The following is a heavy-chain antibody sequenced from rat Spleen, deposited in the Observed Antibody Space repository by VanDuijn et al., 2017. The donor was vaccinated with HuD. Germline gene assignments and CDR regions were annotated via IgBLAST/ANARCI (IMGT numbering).Heavy chain of an antibody. V-gene: IGHV5-29*01. CDR1: GFTFSDYG. CDR2: MSYDGSST. CDR3: ARLWRVYYYVMDA. J-gene: IGHJ4*01. Sequence: EVQLVESGGGLVQPGRSLKLSCAASGFTFSDYGMAWVRQAPTKGLEWVATMSYDGSSTYYRDSVKGRVTISRYNAKSTLYLQMDSLRSEDTATYYCARLWRVYYYVMDAWGQGASVTVSS. D-gene: IGHD1-11*01.